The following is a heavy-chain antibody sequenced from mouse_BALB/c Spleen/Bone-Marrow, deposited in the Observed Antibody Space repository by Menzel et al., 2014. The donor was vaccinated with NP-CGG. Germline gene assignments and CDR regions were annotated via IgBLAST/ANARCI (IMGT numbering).Heavy chain of an antibody. D-gene: IGHD1-1*01. Sequence: EVKLMESGGGLVQPGGSLKLSCAASGFDFSRYWMSWVRQAPGKGLEWIGEINPDSSTINYTPSLKDKFIISRDNAKNTLYLQMSKVRSEDTALYYCARLSYYGRFAYWGQGTLATVSA. J-gene: IGHJ3*01. V-gene: IGHV4-1*02. CDR1: GFDFSRYW. CDR2: INPDSSTI. CDR3: ARLSYYGRFAY.